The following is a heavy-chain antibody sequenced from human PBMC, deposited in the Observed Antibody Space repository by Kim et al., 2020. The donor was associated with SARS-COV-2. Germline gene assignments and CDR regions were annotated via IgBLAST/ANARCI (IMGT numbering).Heavy chain of an antibody. J-gene: IGHJ5*02. D-gene: IGHD3-22*01. Sequence: GGSLRLSCAASGFTFSSYSMNWVRQAPGKGLEWVSSISSSSSYIYYADSVKGRFTISRDNAKNSLYLQMNSLRAEDTAVYYCAREERITMIVRGEFDPWGQGTLVTVSS. CDR2: ISSSSSYI. V-gene: IGHV3-21*01. CDR1: GFTFSSYS. CDR3: AREERITMIVRGEFDP.